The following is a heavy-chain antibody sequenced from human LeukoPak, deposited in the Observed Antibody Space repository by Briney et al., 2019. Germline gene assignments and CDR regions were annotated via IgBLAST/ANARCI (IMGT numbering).Heavy chain of an antibody. CDR3: ARGPDTIFGMVIIPFDY. Sequence: PGGSLRLSCAASGFTFSTYNMNWVRQAPGKGLEWVSSISSSSSYIYYADSVKGRFTISRDNAKNSLYLQMDSLRAEDTAVYYCARGPDTIFGMVIIPFDYWGQGTLVTVSS. CDR2: ISSSSSYI. D-gene: IGHD3-3*01. J-gene: IGHJ4*02. V-gene: IGHV3-21*01. CDR1: GFTFSTYN.